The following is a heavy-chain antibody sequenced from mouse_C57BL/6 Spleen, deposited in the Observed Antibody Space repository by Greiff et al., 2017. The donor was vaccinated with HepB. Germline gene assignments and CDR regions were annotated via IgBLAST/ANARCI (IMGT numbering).Heavy chain of an antibody. CDR3: AREVYYGSSYAMDY. CDR2: INYDGSST. D-gene: IGHD1-1*01. Sequence: EVKLVESEGGLVQPGSSMKLSCTASGFTFSDYYMAWVRQVPEKGLEWVANINYDGSSTYYLDSLKSRFIISRDNAKNILYLQMSSLKSEDTATYYCAREVYYGSSYAMDYWGQGTSVTVSS. CDR1: GFTFSDYY. J-gene: IGHJ4*01. V-gene: IGHV5-16*01.